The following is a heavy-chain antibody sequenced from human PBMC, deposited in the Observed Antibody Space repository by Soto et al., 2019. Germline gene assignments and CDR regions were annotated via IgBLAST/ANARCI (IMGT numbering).Heavy chain of an antibody. CDR1: GFTFSSYG. CDR2: ISYDGSNK. Sequence: PGGSLRLSCAASGFTFSSYGMHWVRQAPGKGLEWVAVISYDGSNKYYADSVKGRFTISRDNSKNTLYLQMNSLRAEDTAVYYCAKPKGSGNYFDYWGQGTLVTVSS. D-gene: IGHD1-26*01. CDR3: AKPKGSGNYFDY. J-gene: IGHJ4*02. V-gene: IGHV3-30*18.